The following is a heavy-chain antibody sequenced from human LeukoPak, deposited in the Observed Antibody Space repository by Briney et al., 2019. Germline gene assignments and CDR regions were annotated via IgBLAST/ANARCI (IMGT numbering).Heavy chain of an antibody. Sequence: ASVKVSCKAPGYTFTSYDINWVRQATGQGLEWMGWMNLNSGNTGYAQKFQGRVTMTRNTSISTAYMELSSLRSEDTAVYYCAREYCSGGSCYGYWGQGTLVTVSS. CDR2: MNLNSGNT. CDR3: AREYCSGGSCYGY. D-gene: IGHD2-15*01. CDR1: GYTFTSYD. V-gene: IGHV1-8*01. J-gene: IGHJ4*02.